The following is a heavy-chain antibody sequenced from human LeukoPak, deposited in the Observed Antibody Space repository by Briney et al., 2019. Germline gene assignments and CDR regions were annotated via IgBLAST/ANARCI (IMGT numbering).Heavy chain of an antibody. CDR1: GYTFTSYG. J-gene: IGHJ6*02. Sequence: ASVKVSCKASGYTFTSYGISWVRQAPGQGLEWMGWISAYNGNTNYAQKLQGRVTMTTDTSTSTAYMELRSLRSDDTAVYYCARGIVVVISSYYYGMDVWGQGTTVTVSS. CDR2: ISAYNGNT. D-gene: IGHD3-22*01. CDR3: ARGIVVVISSYYYGMDV. V-gene: IGHV1-18*01.